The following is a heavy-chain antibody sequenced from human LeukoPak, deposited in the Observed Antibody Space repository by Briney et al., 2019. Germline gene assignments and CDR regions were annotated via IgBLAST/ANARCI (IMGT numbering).Heavy chain of an antibody. Sequence: SETLSLTCTVSYGSISDISYYWGWIRQPPGKGLEWIGSIYYSGRTYYNSSLKSRVTISVDTSKNQLSLKVTSVTAADTAVYYCASAYYDILGGHFDYWGQGTLVTVSS. J-gene: IGHJ4*02. CDR1: YGSISDISYY. D-gene: IGHD3-9*01. CDR2: IYYSGRT. CDR3: ASAYYDILGGHFDY. V-gene: IGHV4-39*07.